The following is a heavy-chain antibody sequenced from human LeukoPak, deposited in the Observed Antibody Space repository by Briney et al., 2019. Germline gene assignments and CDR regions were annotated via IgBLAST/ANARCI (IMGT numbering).Heavy chain of an antibody. Sequence: GGSLRLSCAASGFTFSSYAMSWVRQAPGKGLEWVSAISGSGGSTYYADSVKGRFTISRDNSKNTLYLQMNSLRAEDTAVYYCARAPRFLEWLLPHDYWGQGTLVTVSS. D-gene: IGHD3-3*01. CDR3: ARAPRFLEWLLPHDY. J-gene: IGHJ4*02. V-gene: IGHV3-23*01. CDR1: GFTFSSYA. CDR2: ISGSGGST.